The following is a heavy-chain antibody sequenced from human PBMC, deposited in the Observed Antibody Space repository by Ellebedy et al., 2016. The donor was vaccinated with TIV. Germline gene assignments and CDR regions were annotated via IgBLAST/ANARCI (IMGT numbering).Heavy chain of an antibody. Sequence: GESLKISCAASGFTFSSYAMHWVRQAPGKGLEWVAVISYDGSNKYYADSVKGRFTISRDNSKNTLYLQMNSLRAEDTAVYYCAKDGEWEIRWGYYFDYWGQGTLVTVSS. CDR2: ISYDGSNK. CDR3: AKDGEWEIRWGYYFDY. D-gene: IGHD1-26*01. V-gene: IGHV3-30-3*02. CDR1: GFTFSSYA. J-gene: IGHJ4*02.